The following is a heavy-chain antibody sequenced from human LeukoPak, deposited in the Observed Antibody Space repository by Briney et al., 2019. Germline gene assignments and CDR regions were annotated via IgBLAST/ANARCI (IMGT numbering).Heavy chain of an antibody. V-gene: IGHV1-18*01. CDR1: GYIFTSYS. CDR3: AMSGSGYSYAFDY. CDR2: ISAYNGNA. Sequence: ASVKVSCKSCGYIFTSYSISWVRQAPGQGLEWMGWISAYNGNAHYAQKLQGRATMTTDTSTKTGYMELRSLSSDATAIYYCAMSGSGYSYAFDYWGRGALVTVSS. D-gene: IGHD5-18*01. J-gene: IGHJ4*02.